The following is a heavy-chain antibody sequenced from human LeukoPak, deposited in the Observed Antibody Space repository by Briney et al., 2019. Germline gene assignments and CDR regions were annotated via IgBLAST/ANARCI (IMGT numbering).Heavy chain of an antibody. Sequence: PSETLSLTCAVYGGSFSGYYWSWIRQPPGKGLEWIGEINHSGSTNYNPSLKSRVTISVDTSKNQFSLKLSSVTAADTAVYYRARVTMARGVISPFDYWGQGTLVTVSS. D-gene: IGHD3-10*01. CDR1: GGSFSGYY. CDR2: INHSGST. J-gene: IGHJ4*02. V-gene: IGHV4-34*01. CDR3: ARVTMARGVISPFDY.